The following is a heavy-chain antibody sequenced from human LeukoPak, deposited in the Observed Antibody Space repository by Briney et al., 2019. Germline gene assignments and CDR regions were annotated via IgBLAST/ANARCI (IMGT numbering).Heavy chain of an antibody. D-gene: IGHD3-22*01. Sequence: GGTLRLSCAASGFTFSSYGMSWVRQAPGKGLEWVSAISGSGGSTYYADSVKGRFTISRDNSKNTLYLQMNSLRAEDTAVYYCAKLPSITMIAVVPDAFDIWGQGTMVTVSS. J-gene: IGHJ3*02. CDR3: AKLPSITMIAVVPDAFDI. V-gene: IGHV3-23*01. CDR1: GFTFSSYG. CDR2: ISGSGGST.